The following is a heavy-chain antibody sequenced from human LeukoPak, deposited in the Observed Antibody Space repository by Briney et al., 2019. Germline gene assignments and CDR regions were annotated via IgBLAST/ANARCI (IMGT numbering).Heavy chain of an antibody. CDR3: ARDPSRSWWGYFDY. CDR2: FSESSGSA. J-gene: IGHJ4*02. Sequence: GGSLRLSCAASGFTLSSHAMSWVRQAPGKGLEWISTFSESSGSAHYADSVKGRFTISRDISKNTLYLQMNSLRAEDTAVYYCARDPSRSWWGYFDYWGQGALVTVSS. V-gene: IGHV3-23*01. CDR1: GFTLSSHA. D-gene: IGHD6-13*01.